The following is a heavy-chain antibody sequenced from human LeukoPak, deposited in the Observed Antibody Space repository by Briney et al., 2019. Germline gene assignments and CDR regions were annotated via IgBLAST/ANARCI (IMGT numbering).Heavy chain of an antibody. D-gene: IGHD3-3*01. V-gene: IGHV4-59*01. J-gene: IGHJ3*02. CDR2: IYYSGST. Sequence: PSETLSLTRTVSGVSISSYYWSWIRQPPGKGLEWIGYIYYSGSTDYSPSLRSRVTISVDTPKNQFSLKLSSVTAADTAVYYCARDRFGLTYVFDIWGQGTMVTVSS. CDR1: GVSISSYY. CDR3: ARDRFGLTYVFDI.